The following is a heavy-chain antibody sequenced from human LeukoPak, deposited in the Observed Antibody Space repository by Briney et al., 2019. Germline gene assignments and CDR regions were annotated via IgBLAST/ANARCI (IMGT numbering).Heavy chain of an antibody. CDR2: ISSSSSYI. Sequence: GGSLRLSCAASGFTFSSYSMNWLRQAPGKGLEWVSSISSSSSYIYYADSVKGRFTISRDNAKNSLYLQMNSLRAEDTAVYYCARGGRGYSYGHDYWGQETLVTVSS. D-gene: IGHD5-18*01. J-gene: IGHJ4*02. CDR3: ARGGRGYSYGHDY. CDR1: GFTFSSYS. V-gene: IGHV3-21*01.